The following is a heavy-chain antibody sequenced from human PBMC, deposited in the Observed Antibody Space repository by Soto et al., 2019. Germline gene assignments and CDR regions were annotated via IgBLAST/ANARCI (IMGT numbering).Heavy chain of an antibody. CDR1: GGSIRTYY. J-gene: IGHJ6*02. CDR3: ARVPQRGYNLYSGIMDV. V-gene: IGHV4-4*07. D-gene: IGHD5-18*01. Sequence: PSETLSLTCTVSGGSIRTYYWNWIRQPAGRGLEWIGRIYSSGSTSSNPSSSNPSLKSRVTMSVDTSKSQFSLNLSSVTAADTGIYYCARVPQRGYNLYSGIMDVWGQGSTVTVSS. CDR2: IYSSGSTSSNPS.